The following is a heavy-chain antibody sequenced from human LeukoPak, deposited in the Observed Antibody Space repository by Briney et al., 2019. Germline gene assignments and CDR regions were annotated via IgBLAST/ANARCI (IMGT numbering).Heavy chain of an antibody. CDR1: GGSIGSSGYY. D-gene: IGHD2-21*01. CDR3: ARHVAGGSWFDY. V-gene: IGHV4-39*01. J-gene: IGHJ4*02. Sequence: SETLSLTCTVSGGSIGSSGYYWGWIRQPPGKGLVWMGSIYYSGSAYYNPSLKRRVTISVDTSKNHFSLKLSSVTATDTAMYYCARHVAGGSWFDYWGQGTLVTVSS. CDR2: IYYSGSA.